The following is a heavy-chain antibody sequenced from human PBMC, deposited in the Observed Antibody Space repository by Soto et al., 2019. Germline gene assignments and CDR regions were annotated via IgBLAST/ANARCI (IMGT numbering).Heavy chain of an antibody. CDR2: ISYDGSGY. CDR3: AKDDYGMDV. V-gene: IGHV3-30*18. CDR1: GFTFSTHG. J-gene: IGHJ6*02. Sequence: QVQLVESGGGVVQPGRSLRLSCAASGFTFSTHGMHWVRQAPGKGLEWVAVISYDGSGYSYADSVKGRFTISRDNSKNTLYLQINSLRAEDTAVYYCAKDDYGMDVWGQGTTVTVSS.